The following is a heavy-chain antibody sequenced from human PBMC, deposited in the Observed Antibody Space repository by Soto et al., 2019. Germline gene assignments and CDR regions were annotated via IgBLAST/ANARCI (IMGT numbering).Heavy chain of an antibody. V-gene: IGHV1-69*13. CDR1: GGTFSSYA. D-gene: IGHD2-21*02. CDR3: ASPLCGGDCYSLDLFDY. CDR2: IIPIFGTA. J-gene: IGHJ4*02. Sequence: ASVKVSRKASGGTFSSYAISWVRQAPGQGLEWMGGIIPIFGTANYAQKFQGRVTITADESTSTAYMELSSLRSEDTAVYYCASPLCGGDCYSLDLFDYWGQGTLVTVSS.